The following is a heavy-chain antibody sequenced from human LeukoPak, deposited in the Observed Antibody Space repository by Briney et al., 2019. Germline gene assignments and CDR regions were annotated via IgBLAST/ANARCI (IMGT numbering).Heavy chain of an antibody. CDR1: GFTFNSYV. Sequence: GGSLRLSCSASGFTFNSYVMHWVRQAPGKGLEYVSAISPNGGSTYYANSVKGKFTISRDNSKKTLYLQMGSLRAEDMAVYYCARRTCSGGSCYFDYWGQGTLVTVSS. V-gene: IGHV3-64*01. CDR3: ARRTCSGGSCYFDY. D-gene: IGHD2-15*01. CDR2: ISPNGGST. J-gene: IGHJ4*02.